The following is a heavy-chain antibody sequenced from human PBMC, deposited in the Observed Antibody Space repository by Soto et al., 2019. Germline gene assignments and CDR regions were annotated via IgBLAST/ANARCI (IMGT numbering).Heavy chain of an antibody. J-gene: IGHJ4*02. CDR2: ISRYGGNT. V-gene: IGHV3-64D*06. Sequence: GGSLRLSCAASGFTFSSYSMNWVRQAPGKGLEWVSSISRYGGNTRYADSVKGRFTISRDNSNNTLYLQMSSLRPEDTAVYYCVKDRTGTTDHFDSWGQGTLVTASS. CDR1: GFTFSSYS. CDR3: VKDRTGTTDHFDS. D-gene: IGHD1-7*01.